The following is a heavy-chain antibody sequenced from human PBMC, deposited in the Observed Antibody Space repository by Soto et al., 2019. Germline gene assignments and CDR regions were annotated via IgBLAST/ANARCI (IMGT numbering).Heavy chain of an antibody. CDR3: ARTPGIAAAGPTYYYYYYGMDV. V-gene: IGHV4-4*07. Sequence: SETLSLTCTVSGGSISSYYWSWIRQPAGKGLEWIGRIYTSGSTNYNPSLKSRVTMSVDTSKNQFSLKLSSVTAADTAVYYCARTPGIAAAGPTYYYYYYGMDVWGQGTTVTVSS. D-gene: IGHD6-13*01. J-gene: IGHJ6*02. CDR2: IYTSGST. CDR1: GGSISSYY.